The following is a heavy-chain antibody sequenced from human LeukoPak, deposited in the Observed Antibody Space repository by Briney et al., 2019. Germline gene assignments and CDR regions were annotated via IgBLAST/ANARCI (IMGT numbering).Heavy chain of an antibody. V-gene: IGHV1-2*02. D-gene: IGHD6-19*01. Sequence: ASVKVSCKASGYTFTGHYMHWVRQAPGQGLEWMGWINPNSGGTNYAQKFQGRVTMTRDTSISTAYMELSSLRSDDTAVYSCARGRPPTVADAFDIGGQGTMVTVSS. CDR3: ARGRPPTVADAFDI. J-gene: IGHJ3*02. CDR1: GYTFTGHY. CDR2: INPNSGGT.